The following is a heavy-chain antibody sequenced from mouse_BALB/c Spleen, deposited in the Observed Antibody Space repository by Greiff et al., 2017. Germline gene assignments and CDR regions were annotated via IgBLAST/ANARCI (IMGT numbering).Heavy chain of an antibody. CDR2: ISNGGGST. CDR1: GFTFSSYT. D-gene: IGHD2-4*01. CDR3: ARHSLYDYDAFDY. Sequence: EVKLMESGGGLVQPGGSLKLSCAASGFTFSSYTMSWVRQTPEKRLEWVAYISNGGGSTYYPDTVKGRFTISRDNAKNTLYLQMSSLKSEDTAMYYCARHSLYDYDAFDYWGQGTTLTVSS. J-gene: IGHJ2*01. V-gene: IGHV5-12-2*01.